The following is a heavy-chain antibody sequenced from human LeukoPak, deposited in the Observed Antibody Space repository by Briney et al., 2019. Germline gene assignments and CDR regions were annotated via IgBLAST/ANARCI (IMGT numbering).Heavy chain of an antibody. V-gene: IGHV4-39*01. CDR1: GGSISSSSYY. Sequence: SETLSLTCTVSGGSISSSSYYWGWIRQPPGKGLEWIGSIYYSGSTYYNPSLKSRVTISVDTSKNQFSLKLSSVTAADTAVYYCARGDCSGGSCLSLNWFDPWGQGTLVTVSS. CDR2: IYYSGST. D-gene: IGHD2-15*01. CDR3: ARGDCSGGSCLSLNWFDP. J-gene: IGHJ5*02.